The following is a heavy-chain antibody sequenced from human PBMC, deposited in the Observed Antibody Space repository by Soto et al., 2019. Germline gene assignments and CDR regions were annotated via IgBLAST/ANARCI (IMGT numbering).Heavy chain of an antibody. CDR1: GGSFSGYY. J-gene: IGHJ6*02. Sequence: SETLSLTCAVYGGSFSGYYWSWIRQPPGKGLEWIGEINHSGSTNYNPSLKSRVTISVDTSKNQFSLKLSSVTAADTAVYYCAIITPPGQAAAGTLYYYYGMDVWGQGTTVTVSS. CDR3: AIITPPGQAAAGTLYYYYGMDV. CDR2: INHSGST. V-gene: IGHV4-34*01. D-gene: IGHD6-13*01.